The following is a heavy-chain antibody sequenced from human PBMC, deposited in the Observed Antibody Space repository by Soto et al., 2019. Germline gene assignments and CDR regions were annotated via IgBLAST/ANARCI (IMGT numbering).Heavy chain of an antibody. CDR2: VSHDGTLY. V-gene: IGHV3-30*18. Sequence: QVQLVESGGGVVQPGRSLRLSCSASGFIYSSCAMHWVRQVPGKGLEWLAVVSHDGTLYPYADSVKGRFIISRDNSRKMLSLQMNSLRPDDTAVYYCVKDRSDTWSFDYWGQGTLVTVSS. J-gene: IGHJ4*02. D-gene: IGHD2-8*02. CDR3: VKDRSDTWSFDY. CDR1: GFIYSSCA.